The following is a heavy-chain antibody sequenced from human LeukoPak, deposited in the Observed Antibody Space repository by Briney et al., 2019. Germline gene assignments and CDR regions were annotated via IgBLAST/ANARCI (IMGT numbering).Heavy chain of an antibody. V-gene: IGHV3-33*01. J-gene: IGHJ3*02. Sequence: GGSLRLSCAASGFTFSSYGMHWVRQAPGKGLEWVAVIWYDGSNKYYADSVKGRFTISRDNSKNTLYLQMNSLRAEDTAVYYCAREASGSYYAFDIWGQGTMDTVSS. D-gene: IGHD1-26*01. CDR2: IWYDGSNK. CDR3: AREASGSYYAFDI. CDR1: GFTFSSYG.